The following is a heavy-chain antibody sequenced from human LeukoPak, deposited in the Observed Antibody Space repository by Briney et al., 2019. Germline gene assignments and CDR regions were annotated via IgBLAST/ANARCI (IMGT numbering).Heavy chain of an antibody. V-gene: IGHV4-39*07. CDR3: ARVGTRNYYMDV. Sequence: TSETLSLTCIVSGASISSSSYYWGWIRQPPGKGLECIGSIYYNGTTYYNPSLKSRVTISVDTSKNQFSLKVISVTAADTAVYYCARVGTRNYYMDVWGKGTTVTVSS. J-gene: IGHJ6*03. CDR1: GASISSSSYY. CDR2: IYYNGTT.